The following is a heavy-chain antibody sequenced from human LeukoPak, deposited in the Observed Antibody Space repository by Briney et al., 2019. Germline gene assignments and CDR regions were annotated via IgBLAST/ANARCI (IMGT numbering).Heavy chain of an antibody. D-gene: IGHD3-3*01. J-gene: IGHJ3*02. Sequence: GGSLRLSCAASGFTFSSYSMNWVRQAPGKGLEWVSSISSSSSYIYYADSVKGRFTISRDNPKNSLYLQMNSLRAEDTAVYYCARDSSYYDFWSGYYRNGAFDIWGQGTMVTVSS. CDR3: ARDSSYYDFWSGYYRNGAFDI. V-gene: IGHV3-21*01. CDR1: GFTFSSYS. CDR2: ISSSSSYI.